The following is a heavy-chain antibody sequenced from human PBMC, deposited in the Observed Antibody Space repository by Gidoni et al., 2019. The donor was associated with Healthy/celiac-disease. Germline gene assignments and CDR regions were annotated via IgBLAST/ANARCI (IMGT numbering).Heavy chain of an antibody. V-gene: IGHV2-5*02. CDR1: GFSLSTSGVG. J-gene: IGHJ5*02. D-gene: IGHD3-16*01. CDR2: IYWDDDK. Sequence: QITLKESGPTLVKPTQTLTLTCTFSGFSLSTSGVGVGWIRQPPGKALEWLALIYWDDDKRYSPSLKSRLTITKDTSKNQVVLTMTNMDPVDTATYYCAHSLEVITFGGVFVQNFRNHFDPWGQGTLVTVSS. CDR3: AHSLEVITFGGVFVQNFRNHFDP.